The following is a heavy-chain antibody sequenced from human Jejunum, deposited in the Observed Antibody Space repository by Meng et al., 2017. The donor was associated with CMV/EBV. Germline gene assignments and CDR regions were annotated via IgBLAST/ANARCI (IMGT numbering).Heavy chain of an antibody. J-gene: IGHJ4*02. Sequence: QGHVVQSGAEGKKPGASVQVFCKASGDSFTAYYIHWVRHAPGPGLEWMGWINPNSGGTNYAQKFQGRVTITRETSISTAYMELSSLRSDDTAVYYCTRKTPSPFYFNYWGQGTLVTVSS. CDR1: GDSFTAYY. CDR3: TRKTPSPFYFNY. V-gene: IGHV1-2*02. CDR2: INPNSGGT.